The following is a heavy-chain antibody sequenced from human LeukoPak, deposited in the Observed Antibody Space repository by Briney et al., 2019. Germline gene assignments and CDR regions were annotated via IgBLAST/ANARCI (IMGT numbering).Heavy chain of an antibody. J-gene: IGHJ5*02. CDR3: ARGADYDFWSGYYRS. CDR2: IWYDGSNK. CDR1: EFTFSSYG. Sequence: GGSLRLSCAASEFTFSSYGMHWVRQAPGKGLEWVAVIWYDGSNKYYADSVKGRFTISRDNAKNTLYLQMNSLRAEDTAVYYCARGADYDFWSGYYRSWGQGTLVTVSS. V-gene: IGHV3-33*01. D-gene: IGHD3-3*01.